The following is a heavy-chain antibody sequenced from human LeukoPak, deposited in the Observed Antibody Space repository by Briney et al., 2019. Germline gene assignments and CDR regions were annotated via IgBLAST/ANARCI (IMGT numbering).Heavy chain of an antibody. CDR2: IIPIFGTA. CDR1: GYTFTSYA. CDR3: ARETSSGWYYAYYYYYGMDV. D-gene: IGHD6-19*01. Sequence: ASVKVSCKASGYTFTSYAIGWVRQAPGQGLEWMGGIIPIFGTANYAQKFQGRVTITADESTSTAYMELSSLRSEDTAVYYCARETSSGWYYAYYYYYGMDVWGQGTTVTVSS. V-gene: IGHV1-69*13. J-gene: IGHJ6*02.